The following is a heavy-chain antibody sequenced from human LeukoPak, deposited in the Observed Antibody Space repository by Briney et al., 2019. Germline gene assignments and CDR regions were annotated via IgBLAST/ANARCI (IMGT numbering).Heavy chain of an antibody. D-gene: IGHD2-15*01. CDR1: GFTFSSYG. CDR2: IWYDGSNK. J-gene: IGHJ4*02. Sequence: GRSLRLSSAASGFTFSSYGMHWVRQAPGKGLEWVAVIWYDGSNKYYADSVKGRFTISKDNSKNTLYLQMNSLRAEDTAVYYCARDLGYCSGGSCYPRGFDYWGQGTLVTVSS. V-gene: IGHV3-33*01. CDR3: ARDLGYCSGGSCYPRGFDY.